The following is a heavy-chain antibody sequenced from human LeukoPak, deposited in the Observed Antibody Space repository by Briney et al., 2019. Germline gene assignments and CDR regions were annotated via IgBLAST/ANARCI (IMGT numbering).Heavy chain of an antibody. CDR1: GGTFSSYA. V-gene: IGHV1-69*13. J-gene: IGHJ4*02. Sequence: SVRVSCKASGGTFSSYAISWVRQAPGQGLEWMGGIIPIFGTANYAQKFQGRVTITADESTSTAYMEPSSLRSEDTAVYYCARTERDYYDSSGYYQHTLDYWGQGTLVTVSS. D-gene: IGHD3-22*01. CDR3: ARTERDYYDSSGYYQHTLDY. CDR2: IIPIFGTA.